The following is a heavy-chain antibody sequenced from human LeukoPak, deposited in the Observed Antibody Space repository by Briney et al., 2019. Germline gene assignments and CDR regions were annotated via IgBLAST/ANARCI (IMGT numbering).Heavy chain of an antibody. J-gene: IGHJ4*02. CDR3: AKLLYYYDSSQPY. CDR2: INWNGDST. V-gene: IGHV3-20*04. CDR1: GLTFDDHG. Sequence: PGGSLRLSCAASGLTFDDHGTSWVRQAPGKGLQWVSAINWNGDSTSYADSVKGRFTISRDNAKNSLYLQMNSLRAEDTAVYYCAKLLYYYDSSQPYWGQGTLVTVSS. D-gene: IGHD3-22*01.